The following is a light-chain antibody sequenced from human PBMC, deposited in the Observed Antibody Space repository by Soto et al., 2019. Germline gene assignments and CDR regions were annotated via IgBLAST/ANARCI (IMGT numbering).Light chain of an antibody. V-gene: IGKV3-11*01. CDR1: QSVKSY. CDR2: DAS. CDR3: QSRSSWPPVLT. J-gene: IGKJ4*01. Sequence: ENVLTQSPVTLSLSPGERATLSCRASQSVKSYLAWYQQKPGQAPRLLIYDASNRAAGIPARFSGSGSGTDFTLTISSLDPEDFAVYYWQSRSSWPPVLTFGGGTKVEIK.